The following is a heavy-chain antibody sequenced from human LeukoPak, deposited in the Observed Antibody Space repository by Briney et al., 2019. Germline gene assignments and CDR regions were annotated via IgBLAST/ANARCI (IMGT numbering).Heavy chain of an antibody. D-gene: IGHD3-22*01. CDR2: LTVSGGST. J-gene: IGHJ4*02. CDR1: GFTFSIYA. Sequence: PGGSLRLSCAASGFTFSIYAMSWVRQAPGKGLEGVSALTVSGGSTYYPGSVKGRFTISRDNSKNTPYLQMNSLRAEDTAIYYSARSPLDTSMTIYFDKWGLGTLVTVSS. V-gene: IGHV3-23*01. CDR3: ARSPLDTSMTIYFDK.